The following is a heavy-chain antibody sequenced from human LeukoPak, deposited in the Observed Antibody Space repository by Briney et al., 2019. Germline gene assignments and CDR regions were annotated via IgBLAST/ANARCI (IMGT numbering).Heavy chain of an antibody. J-gene: IGHJ4*02. D-gene: IGHD1-26*01. CDR3: ARGVGATHFDY. V-gene: IGHV3-7*04. CDR1: GFTFSSYW. Sequence: PGGSLRLSCAASGFTFSSYWMSWVRQATGKGLEWVAIIKQDGTEKYYVDSVKGRLTISRDNAKNSLYLQMNSLRAEDTAVYYCARGVGATHFDYWGQGTLVTVSS. CDR2: IKQDGTEK.